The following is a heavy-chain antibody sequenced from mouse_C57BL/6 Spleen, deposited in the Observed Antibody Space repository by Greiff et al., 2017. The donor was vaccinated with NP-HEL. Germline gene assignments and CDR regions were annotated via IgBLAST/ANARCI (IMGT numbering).Heavy chain of an antibody. V-gene: IGHV1-52*01. CDR3: TIYYYGSSLYFDY. J-gene: IGHJ2*01. CDR1: GYTFTSYW. Sequence: QVQLQQSGAELVRPGSSVKLSCKASGYTFTSYWMHWVKQRPIQGLEWIGNIDPSDSETHYNQKFKDKATLTVDKSSSTAYMQLSSLTSEDSAVYYCTIYYYGSSLYFDYWGQGTTLTVSS. CDR2: IDPSDSET. D-gene: IGHD1-1*01.